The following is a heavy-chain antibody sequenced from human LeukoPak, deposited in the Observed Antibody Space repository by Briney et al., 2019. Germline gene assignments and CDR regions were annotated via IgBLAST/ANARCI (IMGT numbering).Heavy chain of an antibody. CDR2: ISSSSSYI. CDR3: ARESTISYYFDY. CDR1: GFTFSSYS. D-gene: IGHD3-9*01. Sequence: GGSLRLSFAASGFTFSSYSMNWVRQAPGKGLEWVSSISSSSSYIYYADSVKGRFTISRDNAKNSLYLQMNSLRAEDTAVYYCARESTISYYFDYWGQGTLVTVSS. J-gene: IGHJ4*02. V-gene: IGHV3-21*01.